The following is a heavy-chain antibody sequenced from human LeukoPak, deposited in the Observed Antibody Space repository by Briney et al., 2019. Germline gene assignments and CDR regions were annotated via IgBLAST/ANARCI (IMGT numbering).Heavy chain of an antibody. D-gene: IGHD6-13*01. Sequence: SETLSLTCTVSGGSISSYSWSWIRQPPGKGLEWVGYIYYSGTTNYNPSLKSRVTISVDTSKNQFSLNLSSVTAADTAVYYCARGVYIAAAQYGYWGQGTLVTVSS. CDR3: ARGVYIAAAQYGY. J-gene: IGHJ4*02. CDR1: GGSISSYS. CDR2: IYYSGTT. V-gene: IGHV4-59*01.